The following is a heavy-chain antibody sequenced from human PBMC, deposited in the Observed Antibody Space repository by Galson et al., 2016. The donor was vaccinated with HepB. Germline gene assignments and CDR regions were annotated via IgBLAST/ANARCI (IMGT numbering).Heavy chain of an antibody. Sequence: SETLSLTCIVSRGSLSSTNYYWAWIRQPPGKGLEWNGSMYYSGSTYYKPSLKSRVTISVDTSKNQFSLKLTSVTAADTAMYYCAGRREGGALGGMDVWGQGTTVTVSS. J-gene: IGHJ6*02. V-gene: IGHV4-39*01. CDR2: MYYSGST. CDR1: RGSLSSTNYY. CDR3: AGRREGGALGGMDV. D-gene: IGHD5-24*01.